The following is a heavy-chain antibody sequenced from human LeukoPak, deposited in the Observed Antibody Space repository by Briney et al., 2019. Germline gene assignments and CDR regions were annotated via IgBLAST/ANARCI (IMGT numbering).Heavy chain of an antibody. CDR2: ISWNSGSI. D-gene: IGHD2-15*01. CDR1: GFTFDDYA. CDR3: AKDGGDS. V-gene: IGHV3-9*01. J-gene: IGHJ4*02. Sequence: PGRSLRLSCAASGFTFDDYAMDWVRQAPGKGLEWVSGISWNSGSIGYADSVKGRFTISRDNAKNSLYLQMNSLRAEDTALYYCAKDGGDSWGQGTLVTVSS.